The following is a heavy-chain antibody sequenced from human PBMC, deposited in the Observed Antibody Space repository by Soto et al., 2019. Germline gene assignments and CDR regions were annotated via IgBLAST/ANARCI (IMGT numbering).Heavy chain of an antibody. J-gene: IGHJ1*01. CDR3: VRPGYSSNWYN. CDR2: INEDGSEQ. V-gene: IGHV3-7*01. D-gene: IGHD6-13*01. CDR1: GCTVSSYA. Sequence: VGSQRLSCAASGCTVSSYAMHWVRQTPEKGLEWVANINEDGSEQYYVDSVKGRFSISRDNAKNSLFLQMKSLRAEDTALYYCVRPGYSSNWYNWGQGTLVSVSS.